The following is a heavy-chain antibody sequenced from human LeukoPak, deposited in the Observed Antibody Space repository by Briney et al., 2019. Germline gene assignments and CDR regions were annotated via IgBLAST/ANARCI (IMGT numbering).Heavy chain of an antibody. D-gene: IGHD2-15*01. Sequence: RASVKVSCKASGYTFTSYDINWVRQATGQGLEWMGWMNPNSGNTGYAQKFQGRVTITRNTSISTAYMELSSLRSEDTAVYYCARGPSMRHCSGGSCRKDWFDPWGQGTLVTVSS. V-gene: IGHV1-8*03. CDR3: ARGPSMRHCSGGSCRKDWFDP. CDR2: MNPNSGNT. J-gene: IGHJ5*02. CDR1: GYTFTSYD.